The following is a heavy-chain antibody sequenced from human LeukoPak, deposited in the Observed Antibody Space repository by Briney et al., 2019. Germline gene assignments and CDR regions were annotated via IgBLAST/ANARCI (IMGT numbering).Heavy chain of an antibody. CDR1: GFTFDDYI. V-gene: IGHV3-43*01. J-gene: IGHJ4*02. CDR3: AKARRSRGYSYGSPDFDY. D-gene: IGHD5-18*01. Sequence: PGGSLRLSCAASGFTFDDYIMHWVRHAPGKGLEWVSLISWDGGSTYYADSVKGRFTISRDNSKNSLYLQMNSLRTEDTALYYCAKARRSRGYSYGSPDFDYWGQGTLVTVSS. CDR2: ISWDGGST.